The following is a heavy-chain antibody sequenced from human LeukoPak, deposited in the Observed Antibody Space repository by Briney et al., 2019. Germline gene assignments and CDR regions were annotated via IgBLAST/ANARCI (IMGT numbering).Heavy chain of an antibody. V-gene: IGHV3-23*01. CDR1: GFTFNTYA. D-gene: IGHD3-10*01. CDR2: IGGSGSIT. CDR3: AKARKWFGELFLLGY. J-gene: IGHJ4*02. Sequence: VQPGGSLSLSCVASGFTFNTYAMTWVRQAPGKGLEWVSAIGGSGSITYYTDSVKGRFTISRDNSKNTLYLQMNSLRAEDTAVYYCAKARKWFGELFLLGYWGQGTLVTVSS.